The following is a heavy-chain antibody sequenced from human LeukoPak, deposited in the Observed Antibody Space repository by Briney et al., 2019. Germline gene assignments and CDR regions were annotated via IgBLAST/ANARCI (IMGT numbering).Heavy chain of an antibody. CDR2: ISGSVGST. CDR3: ARDNYYDSSGYVGY. CDR1: GFTFSNYA. V-gene: IGHV3-23*01. D-gene: IGHD3-22*01. J-gene: IGHJ4*02. Sequence: GGSLRLSCAASGFTFSNYAMSWVRQAPGKGLEWVSVISGSVGSTYYADSVKGRFTISRDNAKNSLYLQMNSLRAEDTAVYYCARDNYYDSSGYVGYWGQGTLVTVSS.